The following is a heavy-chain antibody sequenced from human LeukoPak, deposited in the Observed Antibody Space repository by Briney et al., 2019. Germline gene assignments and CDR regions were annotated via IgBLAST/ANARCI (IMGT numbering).Heavy chain of an antibody. CDR3: ATATSSIAVAPFDP. V-gene: IGHV3-30*03. J-gene: IGHJ5*02. Sequence: PGRSLRLSCVASEFTFSTYGMHWVRQAPGKGLEWVAVISYDGSNKYYADSVKGRFTISRDNSKNTLYLQMNSLRADDTAVYYCATATSSIAVAPFDPWGQGTLVTVSS. CDR1: EFTFSTYG. D-gene: IGHD6-19*01. CDR2: ISYDGSNK.